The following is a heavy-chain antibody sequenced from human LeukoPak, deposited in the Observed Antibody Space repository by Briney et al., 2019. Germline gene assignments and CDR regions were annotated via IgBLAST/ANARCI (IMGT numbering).Heavy chain of an antibody. J-gene: IGHJ4*02. Sequence: SETLSLTCTVSNGSITNDYWSWIRQSPGKGLEWIAYIYYTGSTNYNPSLKSRVTISVDTPKNQFSLKMNSVTAADTAVYYCARHESIVPTIKDWGQGTLVTVSS. CDR2: IYYTGST. CDR3: ARHESIVPTIKD. V-gene: IGHV4-59*08. CDR1: NGSITNDY. D-gene: IGHD5-12*01.